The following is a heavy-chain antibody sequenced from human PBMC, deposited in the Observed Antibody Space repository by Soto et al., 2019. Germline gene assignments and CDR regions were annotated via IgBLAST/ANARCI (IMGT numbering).Heavy chain of an antibody. D-gene: IGHD2-2*01. CDR1: GGTFSSYR. CDR2: IMPIFATP. CDR3: AREVSSSRFDS. J-gene: IGHJ4*02. Sequence: QVQLEQSGAEVKKPGSSVKVSCKSSGGTFSSYRISWVRQAPGQGLEWMGGIMPIFATPKYAQRVQGRVTISADESTSTAYMELRSLTSDDTAVYYCAREVSSSRFDSWGQGTLVTVSS. V-gene: IGHV1-69*01.